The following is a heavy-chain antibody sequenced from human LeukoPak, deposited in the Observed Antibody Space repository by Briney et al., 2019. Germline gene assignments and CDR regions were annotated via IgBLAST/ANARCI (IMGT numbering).Heavy chain of an antibody. D-gene: IGHD3-10*01. CDR2: IGGRDGST. CDR1: GFTFSSYG. CDR3: AKGHYYGSGSLDY. Sequence: GGSLRLSCAASGFTFSSYGMSWVRQAPGKGLEWVSAIGGRDGSTYYADSVKGRFTISRDNSKNTLYVQMNSLRAEDTAVYYCAKGHYYGSGSLDYWGQGTPVTVSS. V-gene: IGHV3-23*01. J-gene: IGHJ4*02.